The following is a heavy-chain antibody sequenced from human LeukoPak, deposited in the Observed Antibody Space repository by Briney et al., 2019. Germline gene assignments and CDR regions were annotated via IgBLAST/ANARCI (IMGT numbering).Heavy chain of an antibody. CDR1: GFTFSSYS. Sequence: GGSLRLSCAASGFTFSSYSMNWVRQAPGKGLEWVSSISSSGSTIYYADSVKGRFTISRDNAKNSLYLQMNSLRAEDTAVYYCARGPAIPEYFQHWGQGTLVTVSS. CDR3: ARGPAIPEYFQH. CDR2: ISSSGSTI. J-gene: IGHJ1*01. V-gene: IGHV3-48*04. D-gene: IGHD2-2*01.